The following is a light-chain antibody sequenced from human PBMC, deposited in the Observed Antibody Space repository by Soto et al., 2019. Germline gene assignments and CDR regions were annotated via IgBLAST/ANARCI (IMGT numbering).Light chain of an antibody. CDR3: LQDYLYPWT. Sequence: AIQMTQSPSSLSASVGDRVTITCRASQDIRNDLGWYQLKPGKAPKVLIYAASTLHSGDPSRFSGSGSGTHFIFTISSLQPEDSATYFCLQDYLYPWTFGQGTKVEVK. CDR1: QDIRND. J-gene: IGKJ1*01. V-gene: IGKV1-6*01. CDR2: AAS.